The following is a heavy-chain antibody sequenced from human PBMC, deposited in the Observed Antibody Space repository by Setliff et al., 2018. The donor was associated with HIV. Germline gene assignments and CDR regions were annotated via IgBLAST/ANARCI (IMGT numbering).Heavy chain of an antibody. Sequence: ASVKVSCKVSGYTPTEVSMHWVRQAPKKGLEWMGYFDPQDGETVHAQKFQGRVTLTEDTSTDTAYMELSGLRSEDTAVYYYAIDVIGGWLRPMPDYWGPGTLVTVSS. V-gene: IGHV1-24*01. J-gene: IGHJ4*02. D-gene: IGHD5-12*01. CDR1: GYTPTEVS. CDR2: FDPQDGET. CDR3: AIDVIGGWLRPMPDY.